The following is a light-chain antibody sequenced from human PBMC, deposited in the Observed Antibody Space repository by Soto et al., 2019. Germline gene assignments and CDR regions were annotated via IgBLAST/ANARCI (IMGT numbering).Light chain of an antibody. CDR1: SSDVGSYNL. J-gene: IGLJ1*01. CDR2: EVS. V-gene: IGLV2-23*02. CDR3: CSYAGSSTFV. Sequence: QSALTQPASVSGSPRQSITISCTGTSSDVGSYNLVSWYQQHPGKAPKLMIYEVSKRPSGVSNRFSGSKSGNTASLTISGLQAEEEADYYCCSYAGSSTFVFGTGTKVTVL.